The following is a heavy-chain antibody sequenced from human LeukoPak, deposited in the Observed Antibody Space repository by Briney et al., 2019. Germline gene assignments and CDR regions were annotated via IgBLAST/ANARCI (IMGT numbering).Heavy chain of an antibody. CDR2: FISMFGTP. J-gene: IGHJ4*02. Sequence: SVKVSCKASGVTFTNYPMNWVRQAPGQGLEWMGRFISMFGTPNYAQKFQDRVTMTADKSTNTLYLELRNLRSEDTAMYYCVRGRQYFFDDWGQGTLVTVSS. CDR3: VRGRQYFFDD. D-gene: IGHD3-10*01. CDR1: GVTFTNYP. V-gene: IGHV1-69*06.